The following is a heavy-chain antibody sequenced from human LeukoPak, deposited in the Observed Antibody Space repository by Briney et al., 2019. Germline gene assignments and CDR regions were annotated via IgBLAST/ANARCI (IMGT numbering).Heavy chain of an antibody. CDR2: MNPNSGNT. CDR3: ARGRWELTPYYYYYMDV. V-gene: IGHV1-8*03. D-gene: IGHD1-26*01. J-gene: IGHJ6*03. Sequence: GASVKVSCKASGYTLTSYDINWVRQATGQGLEWMGWMNPNSGNTGYAQKFQGRVTITRNTSISTAYMELSSLRSEDTAVYYCARGRWELTPYYYYYMDVWGKGTTVTVSS. CDR1: GYTLTSYD.